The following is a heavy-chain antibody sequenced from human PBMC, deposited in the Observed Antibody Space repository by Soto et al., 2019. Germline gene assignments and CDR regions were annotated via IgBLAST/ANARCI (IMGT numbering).Heavy chain of an antibody. CDR1: GYTFTSYD. Sequence: ASVKVSCKASGYTFTSYDINWVRQATGQGLEWTGWMNPNSGNTGYAQKFQGRVTMTRNTSISTAYMELSSLRSEDTAVYYCARGAMVRGDSSPGYWGQGTLVTVSS. V-gene: IGHV1-8*01. CDR2: MNPNSGNT. J-gene: IGHJ4*02. CDR3: ARGAMVRGDSSPGY. D-gene: IGHD3-10*01.